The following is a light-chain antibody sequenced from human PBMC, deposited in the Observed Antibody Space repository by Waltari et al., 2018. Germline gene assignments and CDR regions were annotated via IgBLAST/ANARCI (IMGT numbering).Light chain of an antibody. CDR3: QQYTTLLTWT. V-gene: IGKV3-15*01. CDR2: GSS. J-gene: IGKJ1*01. Sequence: EIVMTQSPATVSVSPGETATLSCRASQGVGSSLAWYQQKPGQAPRLLIYGSSTRATGIPARFRGSGSGTDFTLIISSLQSEDCAVYYCQQYTTLLTWTFGQGTNVEIK. CDR1: QGVGSS.